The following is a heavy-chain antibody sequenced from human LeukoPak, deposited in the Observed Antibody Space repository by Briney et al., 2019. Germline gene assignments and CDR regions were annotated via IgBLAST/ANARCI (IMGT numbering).Heavy chain of an antibody. CDR2: INHSGST. Sequence: SETLSLTCAVYGGSFSGYYWSWIRQPPGKGLEWIGEINHSGSTNYNPSLKSRVTISEDTSKNQFSLKLSSVTAADTAVYYCARGRSEGCSFKSCYLRFFYWGRGTLVTVSS. CDR3: ARGRSEGCSFKSCYLRFFY. V-gene: IGHV4-34*01. D-gene: IGHD2-2*01. CDR1: GGSFSGYY. J-gene: IGHJ4*02.